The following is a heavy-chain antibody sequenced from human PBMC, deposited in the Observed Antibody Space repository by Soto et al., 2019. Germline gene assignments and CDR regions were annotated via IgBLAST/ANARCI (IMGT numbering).Heavy chain of an antibody. Sequence: SETLSLICTVSGGSISSHYWSWIRQPPGKGLEWIGYIYYSGSTNYNPSLKSRVTISVDTSKNQFSLKLSSVTAADTAVYYCAGYYDFWSGPGWWFDPWGQGTLVTVSS. J-gene: IGHJ5*02. CDR1: GGSISSHY. V-gene: IGHV4-59*08. CDR3: AGYYDFWSGPGWWFDP. CDR2: IYYSGST. D-gene: IGHD3-3*01.